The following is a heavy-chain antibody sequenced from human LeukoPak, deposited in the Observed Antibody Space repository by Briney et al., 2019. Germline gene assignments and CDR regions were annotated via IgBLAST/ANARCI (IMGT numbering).Heavy chain of an antibody. Sequence: GGSLRLSCAASGFTFSSYAMSWVRQAPGKGLEWVSTISNPDGSTYYADSVKGQFIISRDNSKNTLYLQMNSLTADDIAIYYCAKATGNLGNWGQGTLVTVSS. V-gene: IGHV3-23*01. J-gene: IGHJ4*02. D-gene: IGHD1-1*01. CDR2: ISNPDGST. CDR3: AKATGNLGN. CDR1: GFTFSSYA.